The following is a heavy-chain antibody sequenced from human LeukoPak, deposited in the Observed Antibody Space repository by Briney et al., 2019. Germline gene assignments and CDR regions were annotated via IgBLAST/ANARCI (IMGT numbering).Heavy chain of an antibody. V-gene: IGHV3-23*01. CDR1: GFTFRSYV. D-gene: IGHD3-22*01. CDR3: AKDGVLTMIVVATGYFDY. CDR2: ISGSGGST. J-gene: IGHJ4*02. Sequence: GGSLRLSCAASGFTFRSYVMSWVRQAPGKGLEWVSVISGSGGSTYYADSVKGRFTISRDNSKNTLYLQMNSLRAEDTAVYYCAKDGVLTMIVVATGYFDYWGQGTLVTVSS.